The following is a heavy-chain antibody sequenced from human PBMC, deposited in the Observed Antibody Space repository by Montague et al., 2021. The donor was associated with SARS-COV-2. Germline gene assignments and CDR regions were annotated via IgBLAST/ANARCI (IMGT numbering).Heavy chain of an antibody. CDR1: GDSVSSNSVA. V-gene: IGHV6-1*01. CDR2: TYYRSKWYS. Sequence: CAISGDSVSSNSVAWSWIRQSPSTGLEWLGRTYYRSKWYSDYAXXVRGRLTVNPDASKNEFSLELNYVTPEDTAVYYCVRYSGWFYFDFWGQGTLVTVSS. CDR3: VRYSGWFYFDF. J-gene: IGHJ4*02. D-gene: IGHD6-19*01.